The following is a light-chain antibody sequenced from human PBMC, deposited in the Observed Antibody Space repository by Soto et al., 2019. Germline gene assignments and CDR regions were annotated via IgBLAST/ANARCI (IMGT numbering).Light chain of an antibody. Sequence: QSALTQPASVSGSPGQSITISCTGTSSDVGGYNYVSWYQQHPGKAPKLMIYDVSNRLSGVSNRFSGSKSGNTASLTISGLQAEDEADYYCSSYTSSSPLVFGGGTKLTVL. CDR1: SSDVGGYNY. CDR2: DVS. J-gene: IGLJ2*01. CDR3: SSYTSSSPLV. V-gene: IGLV2-14*01.